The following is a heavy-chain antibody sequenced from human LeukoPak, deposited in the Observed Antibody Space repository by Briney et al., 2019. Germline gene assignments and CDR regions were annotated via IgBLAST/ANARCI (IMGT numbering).Heavy chain of an antibody. V-gene: IGHV3-66*01. CDR2: IYSGGST. CDR1: GFTFSSNY. Sequence: GGSLRLSCAASGFTFSSNYMSWVRQAPGKGLEWVSVIYSGGSTYYSDSVTGRFTISRDNCKNTLYLQMNSLRAEDTAVYYCARTPHTAMVPYFDYWGQGTLVTVSS. D-gene: IGHD5-18*01. J-gene: IGHJ4*02. CDR3: ARTPHTAMVPYFDY.